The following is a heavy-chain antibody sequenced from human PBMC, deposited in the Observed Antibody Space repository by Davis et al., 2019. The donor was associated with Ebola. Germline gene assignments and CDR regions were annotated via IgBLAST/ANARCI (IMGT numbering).Heavy chain of an antibody. CDR3: ARLVATIKDFDY. Sequence: PSETLSLTCTVSGGSISSGSYYWSWIRQPAGKGLEWIGHIYTSGSTNYNPSLKSRVTISVDTSKNQFSLKLSSVTAADTAVYYCARLVATIKDFDYWGQGTLVTVSS. V-gene: IGHV4-61*09. J-gene: IGHJ4*02. D-gene: IGHD5-12*01. CDR2: IYTSGST. CDR1: GGSISSGSYY.